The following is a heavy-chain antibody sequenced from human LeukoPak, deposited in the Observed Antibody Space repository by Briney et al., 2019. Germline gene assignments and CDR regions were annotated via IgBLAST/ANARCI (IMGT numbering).Heavy chain of an antibody. Sequence: GGSLRLSCAASGFTFSNYAMHWVRQAPGKGLEYVSGISTNGGSTYYADSVKGRFTISRDNSKNTLFLQMGSLRAEDTAVYYCAKDLSSSGSYSSVDYWGQGTLVTVSS. D-gene: IGHD1-26*01. V-gene: IGHV3-64*02. CDR2: ISTNGGST. J-gene: IGHJ4*02. CDR3: AKDLSSSGSYSSVDY. CDR1: GFTFSNYA.